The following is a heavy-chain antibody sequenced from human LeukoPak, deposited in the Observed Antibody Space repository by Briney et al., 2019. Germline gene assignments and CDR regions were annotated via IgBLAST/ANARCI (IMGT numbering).Heavy chain of an antibody. V-gene: IGHV3-21*04. Sequence: PGGSLRLSCAASGFTFSSYSMNWVRQAPGKGLEWVSSISSSSSYIYYADSVKGRFTISRDNSKNTLYLQMNSLRAEDTAVYYCAKQFTYYYDSSGLWGFDYWGQGTLVTVSS. D-gene: IGHD3-22*01. CDR2: ISSSSSYI. CDR3: AKQFTYYYDSSGLWGFDY. J-gene: IGHJ4*02. CDR1: GFTFSSYS.